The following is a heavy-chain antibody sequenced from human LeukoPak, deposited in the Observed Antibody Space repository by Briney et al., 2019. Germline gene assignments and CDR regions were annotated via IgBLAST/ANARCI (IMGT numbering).Heavy chain of an antibody. CDR2: ISYDGSNK. CDR3: ARDYTSWYYDFWSGKPYYYGMDV. J-gene: IGHJ6*02. V-gene: IGHV3-30-3*01. Sequence: QPGRSLRLSCAASGFTFSSYAMHWVRQAPGKGLEWVAVISYDGSNKYYADSVKGRFTISRDNSKNTLYLQMNSLRAEDTAVYYCARDYTSWYYDFWSGKPYYYGMDVWGQGTTVTVSS. CDR1: GFTFSSYA. D-gene: IGHD3-3*01.